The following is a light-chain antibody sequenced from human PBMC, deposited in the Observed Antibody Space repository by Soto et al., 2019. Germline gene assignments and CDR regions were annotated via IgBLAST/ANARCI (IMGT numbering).Light chain of an antibody. J-gene: IGKJ1*01. CDR2: GAS. CDR1: QSISSSY. Sequence: EIVLTQSPGTLSLSPGERATLSCRASQSISSSYLAWYQQRPGQAPRLLIYGASSRATGIADRFSGSGSGTDFTLTISRLEPEDFVVYYCQQYGSSPSWTFGQGTKVEIK. CDR3: QQYGSSPSWT. V-gene: IGKV3-20*01.